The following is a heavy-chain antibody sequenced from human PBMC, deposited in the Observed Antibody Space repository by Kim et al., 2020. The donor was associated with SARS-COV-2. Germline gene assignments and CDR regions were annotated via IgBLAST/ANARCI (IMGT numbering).Heavy chain of an antibody. D-gene: IGHD3-10*01. Sequence: SETLSLTCTVSGGSISSYYWSWIRQPPGKGLEWIGYIYYSGSTNYNPSLKSRVTISVDTSKNQFSLKLSSVTAADTAVYYCARHTLKLWFGELSLFDPWGQGTLVTVSS. CDR3: ARHTLKLWFGELSLFDP. V-gene: IGHV4-59*08. J-gene: IGHJ5*02. CDR2: IYYSGST. CDR1: GGSISSYY.